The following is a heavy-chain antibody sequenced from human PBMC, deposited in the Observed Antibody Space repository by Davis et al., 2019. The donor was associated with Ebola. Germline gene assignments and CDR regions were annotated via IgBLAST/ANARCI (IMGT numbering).Heavy chain of an antibody. V-gene: IGHV3-74*01. D-gene: IGHD6-6*01. J-gene: IGHJ6*04. CDR2: TNSDGSIT. Sequence: PGGSLRLSCAASGFTFSSNWMHWVRQAPGKGLVWVSRTNSDGSITSYADSVKGRFTISRNNAKNTLYLQMNSLRDEDTAVYYCARAKYYGMDVWGKGTTVTVSS. CDR3: ARAKYYGMDV. CDR1: GFTFSSNW.